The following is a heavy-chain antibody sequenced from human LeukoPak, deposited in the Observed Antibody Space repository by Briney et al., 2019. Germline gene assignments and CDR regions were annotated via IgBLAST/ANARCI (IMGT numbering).Heavy chain of an antibody. V-gene: IGHV3-49*03. CDR1: GFTFGDYA. CDR2: IRSKAYGGTT. J-gene: IGHJ4*02. Sequence: GGSLRLSCTASGFTFGDYAMSWFRQAPGKGLEWVGFIRSKAYGGTTEYAASVKGRFTISRDDSKSIAYLQMNSLKTEDTAVYYCTRGYSSGWSNSEHIPYWGQGTLVTVSS. CDR3: TRGYSSGWSNSEHIPY. D-gene: IGHD6-19*01.